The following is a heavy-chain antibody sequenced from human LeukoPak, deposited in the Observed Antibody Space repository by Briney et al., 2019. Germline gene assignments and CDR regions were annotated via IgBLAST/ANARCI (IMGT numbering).Heavy chain of an antibody. J-gene: IGHJ4*02. Sequence: GGSLRLSCAASGFTFSTYCMHWVRQAPGKGLEWVSAISGSSDNTYYAGSVKGRFTISRDNSKNTLCLQMNSLRAEDAAVYYCAKLTGSNCYLPVDYWGQGALVTVSS. D-gene: IGHD2-21*02. V-gene: IGHV3-23*01. CDR3: AKLTGSNCYLPVDY. CDR2: ISGSSDNT. CDR1: GFTFSTYC.